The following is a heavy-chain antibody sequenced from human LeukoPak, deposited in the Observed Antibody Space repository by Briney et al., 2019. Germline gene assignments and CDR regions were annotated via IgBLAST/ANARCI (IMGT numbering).Heavy chain of an antibody. J-gene: IGHJ4*02. V-gene: IGHV3-23*01. Sequence: GGSLRLPCAGSGFTFSSYAMSWVRQAPGKGLEWVSAISDSGDYTYYADSVKGRFTISRDNSKNTLYLHVNSLRAEDTAVYYCAKDTSIGKYCTSGVCSPFDYWGQGTLVTVSS. D-gene: IGHD2-8*01. CDR3: AKDTSIGKYCTSGVCSPFDY. CDR1: GFTFSSYA. CDR2: ISDSGDYT.